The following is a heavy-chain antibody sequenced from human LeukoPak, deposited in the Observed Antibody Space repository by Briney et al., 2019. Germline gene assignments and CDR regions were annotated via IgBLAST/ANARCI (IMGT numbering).Heavy chain of an antibody. J-gene: IGHJ4*02. D-gene: IGHD3-10*01. CDR1: GGSISSGGYY. Sequence: SETLSLTCTVSGGSISSGGYYWSWIRQPPGKGLEWIGYIYQSGSTNYNPSLKSRLTISVDRSKNQFSLQLTSVTAADTAVYYCARGYYGSGSYYFSVFEYWGQGTLATVSS. CDR2: IYQSGST. V-gene: IGHV4-30-2*01. CDR3: ARGYYGSGSYYFSVFEY.